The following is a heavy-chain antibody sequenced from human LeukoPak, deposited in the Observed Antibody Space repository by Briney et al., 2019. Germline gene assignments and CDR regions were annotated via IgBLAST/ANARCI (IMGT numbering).Heavy chain of an antibody. CDR2: INPSGGST. Sequence: ASVKVSCKASGGTFSSYAISWVRQAPGQGLEWMGIINPSGGSTSYAQKFQGRVTMTRDTSTSTVYMELSSLRSEDTAVYYCVRHNHMDVWGQGTTVTVSS. J-gene: IGHJ6*02. CDR3: VRHNHMDV. CDR1: GGTFSSYA. V-gene: IGHV1-46*01.